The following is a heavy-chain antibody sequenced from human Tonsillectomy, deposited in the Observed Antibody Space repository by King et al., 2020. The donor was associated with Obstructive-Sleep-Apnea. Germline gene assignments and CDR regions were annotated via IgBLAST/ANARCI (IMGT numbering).Heavy chain of an antibody. CDR2: ISWNSGSI. D-gene: IGHD6-25*01. CDR3: SKGGTGYSTGHDY. CDR1: GFTFDDYS. J-gene: IGHJ4*02. V-gene: IGHV3-9*01. Sequence: QLVQSGGGLVQPGRSLRLSCAASGFTFDDYSMHWVRQAPGKGLEWVSGISWNSGSIGYGDAVQDRFTISRDNAKNSLYLQMNSLRAEDTALYYWSKGGTGYSTGHDYWGQGTLVTVSS.